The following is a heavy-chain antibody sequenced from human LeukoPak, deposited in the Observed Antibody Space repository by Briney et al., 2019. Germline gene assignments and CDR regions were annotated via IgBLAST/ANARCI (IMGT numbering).Heavy chain of an antibody. J-gene: IGHJ3*02. CDR1: GFTFSNYW. CDR3: ARGVYDFDI. Sequence: GGSLRLSCAASGFTFSNYWMHWVRQAPGKGLVWVSRMNSDGSSTSYADSVKGRFTISRDNAKNSVYLQMNSLRAEDTAVYYCARGVYDFDIWGHGTMVLVSS. D-gene: IGHD2-8*01. CDR2: MNSDGSST. V-gene: IGHV3-74*01.